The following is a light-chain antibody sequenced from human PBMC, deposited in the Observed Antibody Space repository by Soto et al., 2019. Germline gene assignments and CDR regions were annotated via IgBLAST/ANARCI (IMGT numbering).Light chain of an antibody. Sequence: DIVMTQSPDSLAVSLGERATINCKSSQSLLYSSDNKNYLAWYQQKPRQPPKLLISWASTRESGVPDRFSGSGSGTDFTLTISSLQAADVAVYYCQQYYSTPRTFGQGTKVEIK. CDR1: QSLLYSSDNKNY. CDR3: QQYYSTPRT. J-gene: IGKJ1*01. V-gene: IGKV4-1*01. CDR2: WAS.